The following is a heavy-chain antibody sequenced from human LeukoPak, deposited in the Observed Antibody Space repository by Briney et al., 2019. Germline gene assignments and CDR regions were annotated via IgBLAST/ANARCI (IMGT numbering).Heavy chain of an antibody. D-gene: IGHD6-13*01. V-gene: IGHV1-69*01. CDR3: ARGGWSGDSSSWFPSWFDP. CDR2: IIPIFVTV. Sequence: SVKVSCKASGGTFSSYAISWVRQAPGQGLEWMGGIIPIFVTVNYAQKFQGRVTITADESTSTAYMELSSLRSEDTAVYYCARGGWSGDSSSWFPSWFDPWGQGTTVTVSS. J-gene: IGHJ5*01. CDR1: GGTFSSYA.